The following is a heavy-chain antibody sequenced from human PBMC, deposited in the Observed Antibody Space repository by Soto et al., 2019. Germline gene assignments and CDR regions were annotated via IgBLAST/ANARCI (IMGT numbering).Heavy chain of an antibody. Sequence: AAVKVSCKASGYTFTSYGISWVRQAPGQGLEWMGWISAYNGNTNYAQKLQGRVTMTTDTSTSTAYMELRSLRSDDTAVYYCARDGRYAPNWIHDYWGQGTLVTVSS. V-gene: IGHV1-18*01. CDR2: ISAYNGNT. J-gene: IGHJ4*02. CDR1: GYTFTSYG. CDR3: ARDGRYAPNWIHDY. D-gene: IGHD1-1*01.